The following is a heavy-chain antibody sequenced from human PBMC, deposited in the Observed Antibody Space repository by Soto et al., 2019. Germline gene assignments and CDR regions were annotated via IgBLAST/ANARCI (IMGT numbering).Heavy chain of an antibody. Sequence: SETLSLTCTVSGGSISSGGYYWSWIRQHPGKGLEWIGYIYYSGSTYYNPSLKSRVTISVDTSKNQFSLKLSSVTAADTAVYYCARVLKMTTVSHFDYWGQGTLVTVSS. D-gene: IGHD4-17*01. CDR1: GGSISSGGYY. CDR3: ARVLKMTTVSHFDY. CDR2: IYYSGST. J-gene: IGHJ4*02. V-gene: IGHV4-31*03.